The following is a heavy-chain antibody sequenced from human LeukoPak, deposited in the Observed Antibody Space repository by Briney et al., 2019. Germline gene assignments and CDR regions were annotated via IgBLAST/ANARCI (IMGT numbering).Heavy chain of an antibody. CDR2: INAGNGNT. CDR3: ARGYSSGWYGARDWFDP. D-gene: IGHD6-19*01. CDR1: GYTFTSYA. Sequence: ASVKVSCKASGYTFTSYAMHWVRQAPGQRLEWMGWINAGNGNTKYSQEFQGRVTITRDTSASTAYMELSSLRSEDMAVYYCARGYSSGWYGARDWFDPWGQGTLVTVSS. J-gene: IGHJ5*02. V-gene: IGHV1-3*03.